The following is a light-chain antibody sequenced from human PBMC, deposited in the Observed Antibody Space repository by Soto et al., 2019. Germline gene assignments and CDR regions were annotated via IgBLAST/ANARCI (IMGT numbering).Light chain of an antibody. V-gene: IGKV1-39*01. Sequence: DIQMTQSPSSLSASVGDRATITCRASQSISSYLNWYQQKPGKAPKLLIYAASSLQSGVPSRFSGIGSGTDFTLTISSLQPEDFATYYCQQSYSTWTFGQGTKV. J-gene: IGKJ1*01. CDR3: QQSYSTWT. CDR2: AAS. CDR1: QSISSY.